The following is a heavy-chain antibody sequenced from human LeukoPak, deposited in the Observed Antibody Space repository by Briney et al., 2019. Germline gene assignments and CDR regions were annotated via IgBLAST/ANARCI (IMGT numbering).Heavy chain of an antibody. CDR1: GFSFSGHW. CDR3: ARGPNSNWSGLDF. D-gene: IGHD6-6*01. V-gene: IGHV3-74*01. CDR2: ISPTGSTT. Sequence: GGSLRLSCTASGFSFSGHWMHWDRQLPGKGLVRVSRISPTGSTTSYAASVKGRFTVSRDNAKNTLYLQVNNLRAEDTAVYYCARGPNSNWSGLDFWGQGTLLTVSS. J-gene: IGHJ4*02.